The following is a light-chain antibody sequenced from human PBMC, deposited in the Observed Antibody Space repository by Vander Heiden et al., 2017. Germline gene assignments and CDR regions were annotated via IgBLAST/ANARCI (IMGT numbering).Light chain of an antibody. Sequence: QSVPTQPPSASGTPGQGVTISCSGSSSNIGSNSVNWYQQHPGTAPKLLIYSNNQRPSGVPDRFSGSKSGTSASLAISGLQSEDEADYYCAAWDDSLNGRVFGGGTKLTVL. J-gene: IGLJ2*01. V-gene: IGLV1-44*01. CDR2: SNN. CDR3: AAWDDSLNGRV. CDR1: SSNIGSNS.